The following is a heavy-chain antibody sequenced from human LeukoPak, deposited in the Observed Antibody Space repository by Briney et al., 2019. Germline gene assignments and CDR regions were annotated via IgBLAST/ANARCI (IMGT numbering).Heavy chain of an antibody. CDR2: ISYDGSNK. J-gene: IGHJ5*02. CDR3: ARDGGLEWFDP. Sequence: GGSLRLSCEASGFTFSSYAMHWVRQAPGKGLEWVAVISYDGSNKYYADSVKGRFTISRDNSKNTLYLQMNSLRAEDTAVYYCARDGGLEWFDPWGQGTLVTVSS. V-gene: IGHV3-30-3*01. CDR1: GFTFSSYA. D-gene: IGHD2-15*01.